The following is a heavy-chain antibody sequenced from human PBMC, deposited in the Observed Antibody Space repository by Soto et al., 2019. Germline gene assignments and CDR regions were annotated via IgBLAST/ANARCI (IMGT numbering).Heavy chain of an antibody. J-gene: IGHJ6*02. CDR1: GFTFSSYG. CDR2: ISSDGSDK. CDR3: ARDRLYGAGLIDV. Sequence: QVQLVESGGGVVQPGRSLRLSFAASGFTFSSYGMHWVRQAPGKGLEGVAVISSDGSDKYYADSVKGRFTISRDNSKNTLYVQLNRMRAEDTALYYCARDRLYGAGLIDVWGQGTTVTVSS. D-gene: IGHD3-10*01. V-gene: IGHV3-30-3*01.